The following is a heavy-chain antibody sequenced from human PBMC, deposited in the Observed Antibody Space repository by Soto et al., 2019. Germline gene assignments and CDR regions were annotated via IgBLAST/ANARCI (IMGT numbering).Heavy chain of an antibody. J-gene: IGHJ4*02. CDR1: GFTFSIFA. CDR3: AKEVSLGSTVDLGY. Sequence: RRLSCAASGFTFSIFAMSWVRQSPGKGLEWVSTISGSGGSTYYADAVKGRFTISRDNSMGTLYLQMKSLRVEDTAIYYCAKEVSLGSTVDLGYWGQGALVTAPQ. D-gene: IGHD7-27*01. CDR2: ISGSGGST. V-gene: IGHV3-23*01.